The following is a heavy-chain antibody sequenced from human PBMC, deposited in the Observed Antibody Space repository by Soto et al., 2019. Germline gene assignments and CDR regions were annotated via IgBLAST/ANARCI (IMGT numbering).Heavy chain of an antibody. J-gene: IGHJ5*02. D-gene: IGHD3-10*01. CDR2: IYYSGTT. V-gene: IGHV4-31*03. CDR1: GGSISSGGYY. Sequence: PSETLSLTCTVSGGSISSGGYYWSWIRQHPGKGLEWIGYIYYSGTTYYNPSLKSRVTISVDTSKNQFSLKLTSVTAADTAAYYCAREVRGVTNWFDPWGQGTLVTVSS. CDR3: AREVRGVTNWFDP.